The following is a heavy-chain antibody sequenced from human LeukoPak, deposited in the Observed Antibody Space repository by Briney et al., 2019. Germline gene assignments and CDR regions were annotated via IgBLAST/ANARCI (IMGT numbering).Heavy chain of an antibody. CDR1: GGSISNENW. J-gene: IGHJ3*02. Sequence: SETLSLTCAVSGGSISNENWWSWVRQPPGKGLEWIGEIHHRGGTNYNPSLRSRVTISIDTSKNQFSLKLTSVTAADTAVYYCATPNDAFNIWGQGTMVAVSS. V-gene: IGHV4-4*02. CDR2: IHHRGGT. CDR3: ATPNDAFNI.